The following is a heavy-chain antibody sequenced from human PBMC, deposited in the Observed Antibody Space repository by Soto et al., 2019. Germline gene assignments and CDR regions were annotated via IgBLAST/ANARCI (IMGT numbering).Heavy chain of an antibody. Sequence: QVQLVQSGAEVKKTGASVKVSCKASGYTFTSYGISWVRQAPGQGLEWMGWISAYNGNTNYAQKLQGRVTMTTDTSTSTAYMELRSLRSDDTAVYYCARTGITGTDYYHFGMDVWGQGTTVTVSS. V-gene: IGHV1-18*01. CDR2: ISAYNGNT. D-gene: IGHD1-20*01. CDR1: GYTFTSYG. J-gene: IGHJ6*02. CDR3: ARTGITGTDYYHFGMDV.